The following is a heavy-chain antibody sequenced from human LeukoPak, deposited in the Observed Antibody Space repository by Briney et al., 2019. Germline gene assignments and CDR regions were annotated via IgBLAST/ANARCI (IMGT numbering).Heavy chain of an antibody. Sequence: GGSLRLSCAASGFTFSSYAMTWARQAPDKGLEWVSAISGSDGSTYYADSVKGRFTISRDDSQNTLYLQMNSLSAEDTAVYYCAKVETSGGANCYALDYWGQGTLVTVSS. CDR3: AKVETSGGANCYALDY. CDR2: ISGSDGST. V-gene: IGHV3-23*01. CDR1: GFTFSSYA. J-gene: IGHJ4*02. D-gene: IGHD2-2*01.